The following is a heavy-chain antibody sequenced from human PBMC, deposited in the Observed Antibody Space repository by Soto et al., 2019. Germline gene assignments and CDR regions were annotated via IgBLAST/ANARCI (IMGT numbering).Heavy chain of an antibody. V-gene: IGHV4-34*01. Sequence: SETLSLTCAVYGGSFSGYYWSWIRQPPGKGLEWIGGINHSGSTNYNPSLKSRVTISVDTSKNQFSLKLSSVTAADTAVYYCARGSDSLDYWGQGTLVTVSS. CDR3: ARGSDSLDY. J-gene: IGHJ4*02. D-gene: IGHD2-21*02. CDR2: INHSGST. CDR1: GGSFSGYY.